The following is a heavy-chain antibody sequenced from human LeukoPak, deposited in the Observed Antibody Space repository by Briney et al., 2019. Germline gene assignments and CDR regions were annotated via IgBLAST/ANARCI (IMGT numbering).Heavy chain of an antibody. CDR3: ATPGPMVRGVIGYFDY. Sequence: ASVTVSCTVSGYTLTELSMHWVRQAPGKGLEWMGGFDPEDGETIYAQKFQGRVTMTEDTSTDTAYMELSSLRSEDTAVHYCATPGPMVRGVIGYFDYWGQGTLVTVSS. D-gene: IGHD3-10*01. CDR2: FDPEDGET. V-gene: IGHV1-24*01. CDR1: GYTLTELS. J-gene: IGHJ4*02.